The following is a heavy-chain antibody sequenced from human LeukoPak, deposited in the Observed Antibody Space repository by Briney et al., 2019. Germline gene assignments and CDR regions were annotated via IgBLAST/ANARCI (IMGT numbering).Heavy chain of an antibody. CDR3: ARGRLARSPSFDY. CDR2: IYYSGST. D-gene: IGHD6-19*01. J-gene: IGHJ4*02. V-gene: IGHV4-59*01. Sequence: SETLSLTCTVSGGSFSSYYWSWIRQPPGKGLEWIGYIYYSGSTDYNPSLKSRVTISVETSKNQFSLNLSSVTAADTAVYYCARGRLARSPSFDYWGQGTLVTVSS. CDR1: GGSFSSYY.